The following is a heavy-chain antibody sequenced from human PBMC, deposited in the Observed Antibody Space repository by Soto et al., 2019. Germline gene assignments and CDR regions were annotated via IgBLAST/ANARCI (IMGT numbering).Heavy chain of an antibody. J-gene: IGHJ5*02. V-gene: IGHV1-18*04. D-gene: IGHD3-10*01. Sequence: GASVKVSCKASGYTFTSYGISWARQAPGQGFEWMGWISAYNGNTNYAQKLQGRVTMTTDTSTSTAYMELRGLRSDDTAVYYCARDQVVRGVTRRWFDPWGQGTLVTVSS. CDR3: ARDQVVRGVTRRWFDP. CDR1: GYTFTSYG. CDR2: ISAYNGNT.